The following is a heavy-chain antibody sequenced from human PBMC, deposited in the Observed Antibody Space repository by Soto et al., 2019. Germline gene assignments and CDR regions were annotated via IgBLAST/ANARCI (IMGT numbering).Heavy chain of an antibody. CDR1: GFTFSSYA. V-gene: IGHV3-21*04. CDR3: AREDYAGASPRFDY. J-gene: IGHJ4*02. CDR2: ISSSGSNI. D-gene: IGHD4-17*01. Sequence: GGALRLSCAASGFTFSSYAMSWVRQAPGKGLEWVSSISSSGSNIEYADSVKGRFSVSRDNANNSLFLQINSLRAEDTAIYYCAREDYAGASPRFDYWGLGALVTVSS.